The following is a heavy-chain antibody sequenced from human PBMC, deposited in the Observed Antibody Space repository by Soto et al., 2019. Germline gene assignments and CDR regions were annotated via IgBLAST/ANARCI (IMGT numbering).Heavy chain of an antibody. CDR3: ARDSSPYYDFWSGFYTYFDY. J-gene: IGHJ4*02. CDR2: INSDGSST. CDR1: GFTFSSHW. Sequence: GGSLRLSCAVSGFTFSSHWMHWVRQAPGKGLVWVSRINSDGSSTNYADSVKGRFTISRDNAKNTLYLQMNSLRADDTAVYYCARDSSPYYDFWSGFYTYFDYWGQGVQVTAPQ. V-gene: IGHV3-74*01. D-gene: IGHD3-3*01.